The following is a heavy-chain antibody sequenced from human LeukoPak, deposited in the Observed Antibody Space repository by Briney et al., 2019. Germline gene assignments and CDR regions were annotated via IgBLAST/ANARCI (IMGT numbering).Heavy chain of an antibody. D-gene: IGHD3-3*01. J-gene: IGHJ4*02. CDR3: AGRITIFGVVIHY. CDR1: GFTFSSYA. V-gene: IGHV3-23*01. Sequence: PGGSLRLSCAASGFTFSSYAMSWVRQAPGKGLEWVSAISGSGGSTYYADSVKGRFTISRDNSKNTLYLQMNSLRAEDTAVYYCAGRITIFGVVIHYWGQGTLVTVSS. CDR2: ISGSGGST.